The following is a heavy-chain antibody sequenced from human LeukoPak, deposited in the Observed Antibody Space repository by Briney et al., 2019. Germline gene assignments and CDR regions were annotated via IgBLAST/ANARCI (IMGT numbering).Heavy chain of an antibody. J-gene: IGHJ4*02. D-gene: IGHD6-19*01. V-gene: IGHV3-33*01. CDR3: ARSLGWYRVDY. Sequence: GRSLRLSCAVSGFTFSSYVMHWVRQAPGKGLEWVAVVWSDGSNKNYADSVKGRFTVSRDNSKNTLFLQMNSLRADDTAVYYCARSLGWYRVDYWGQGTLVTVSS. CDR1: GFTFSSYV. CDR2: VWSDGSNK.